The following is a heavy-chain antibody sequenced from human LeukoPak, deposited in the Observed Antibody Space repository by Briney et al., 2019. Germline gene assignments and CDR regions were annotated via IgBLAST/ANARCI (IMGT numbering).Heavy chain of an antibody. J-gene: IGHJ6*04. Sequence: GGSLRLSCAASGFTFSSYWMSWVRRAPGKGLEWVANIKQDGSEKYCVDSVKGRFTISRDNAKNSLYLQMNSLRAEDMAVYYCARDPGGYSSGGELDVWGKGTTVTVSS. D-gene: IGHD6-19*01. V-gene: IGHV3-7*01. CDR1: GFTFSSYW. CDR2: IKQDGSEK. CDR3: ARDPGGYSSGGELDV.